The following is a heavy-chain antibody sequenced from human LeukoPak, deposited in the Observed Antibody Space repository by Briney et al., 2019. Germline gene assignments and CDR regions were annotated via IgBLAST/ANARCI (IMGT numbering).Heavy chain of an antibody. CDR3: ARGFGSTDYGMDV. J-gene: IGHJ6*02. CDR2: IYYSGST. Sequence: SEALSLTCTVSGGSISSGGYYWSWIRQPPGKGLEWIGYIYYSGSTYYNPSLKSRVTISVDTSKNQFSLKLSSVTAADTAVYYCARGFGSTDYGMDVWGQGTTVTVSS. CDR1: GGSISSGGYY. D-gene: IGHD3-16*01. V-gene: IGHV4-30-4*08.